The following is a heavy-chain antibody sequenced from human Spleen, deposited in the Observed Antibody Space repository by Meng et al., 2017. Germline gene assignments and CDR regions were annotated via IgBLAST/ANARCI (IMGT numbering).Heavy chain of an antibody. CDR2: IYYRGST. D-gene: IGHD6-19*01. V-gene: IGHV4-59*01. CDR1: GGSISSYY. CDR3: ARDQRAGYDSGGWKNYYYYGMDV. J-gene: IGHJ6*02. Sequence: SETLSLTGTVPGGSISSYYWSWIRQPPGKGLEWIGYIYYRGSTNYNPSLKSRVTISVDTSKNQFSLKLSSVTAADTAVYYCARDQRAGYDSGGWKNYYYYGMDVWGQGTMVTVSS.